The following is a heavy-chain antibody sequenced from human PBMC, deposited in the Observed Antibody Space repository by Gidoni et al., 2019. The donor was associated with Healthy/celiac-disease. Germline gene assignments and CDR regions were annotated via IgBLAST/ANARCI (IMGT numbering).Heavy chain of an antibody. J-gene: IGHJ6*03. CDR1: GYSFTSYW. V-gene: IGHV5-51*01. CDR3: ARLSIGAESGFWGGPYYYYYMDV. CDR2: IYPGDSDT. D-gene: IGHD3-16*01. Sequence: EVQLVQSGAEVKKPGESLKISCKGSGYSFTSYWIGRVRQMPGKGLEWMGIIYPGDSDTRYSPSFQGQVTISADKSISTAYLQWSSLKASDTAMYYCARLSIGAESGFWGGPYYYYYMDVWGKGTTVTVSS.